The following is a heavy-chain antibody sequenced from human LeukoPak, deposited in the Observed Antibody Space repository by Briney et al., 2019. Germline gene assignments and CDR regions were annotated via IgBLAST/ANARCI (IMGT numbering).Heavy chain of an antibody. Sequence: ASVKVSCKASGYTFTSYDINWVRQATGQGLEWMGWMNPNSGNTGYAQKFQGRVTMTRNTSISTAYMELSSLRSEDTAVYYCARIGQQLDGTFFDYWGQGTLVTVSS. CDR1: GYTFTSYD. CDR3: ARIGQQLDGTFFDY. V-gene: IGHV1-8*01. J-gene: IGHJ4*02. CDR2: MNPNSGNT. D-gene: IGHD6-13*01.